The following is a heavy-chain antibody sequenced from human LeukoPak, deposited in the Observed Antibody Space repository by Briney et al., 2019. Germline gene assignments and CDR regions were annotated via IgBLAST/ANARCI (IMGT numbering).Heavy chain of an antibody. Sequence: GGSLRLSCAASGFTFDDYAMHWVRQAPGKGLEWVSGINTDGSSTSYADSVKGRFTISRDNAKNTLYLQMNSLRAEDTAVYYCAKNPNYDPGVFDIWGQGTMVTVSS. CDR1: GFTFDDYA. J-gene: IGHJ3*02. V-gene: IGHV3-74*01. CDR2: INTDGSST. CDR3: AKNPNYDPGVFDI. D-gene: IGHD3-22*01.